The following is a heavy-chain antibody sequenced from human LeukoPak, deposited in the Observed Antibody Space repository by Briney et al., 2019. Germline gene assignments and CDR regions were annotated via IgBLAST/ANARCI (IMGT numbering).Heavy chain of an antibody. Sequence: ASVKVSCKASGYTLSNYDINWVRQATGQGLEWMGWVNPNSGNTGYAQKFQGRVTMTRNTSISTAYMELSSLSSEDTGIYYCAREGSFNCGLDVWGQGTTVTVSS. V-gene: IGHV1-8*01. D-gene: IGHD2-15*01. J-gene: IGHJ6*02. CDR2: VNPNSGNT. CDR3: AREGSFNCGLDV. CDR1: GYTLSNYD.